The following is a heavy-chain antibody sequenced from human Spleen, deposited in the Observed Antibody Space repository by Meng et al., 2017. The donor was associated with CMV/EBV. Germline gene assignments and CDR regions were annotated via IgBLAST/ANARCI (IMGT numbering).Heavy chain of an antibody. CDR3: AKDGRLSSGWSADFNY. Sequence: GFTFSIYAMTWVRQAPGKGLEWVSVIYSGGNKTYYADSVKGRFTVSRDNSQNTVYLQMNSLRAEDTAVYYCAKDGRLSSGWSADFNYWGQGTLVTVSS. CDR2: IYSGGNKT. J-gene: IGHJ4*02. D-gene: IGHD6-19*01. V-gene: IGHV3-23*03. CDR1: GFTFSIYA.